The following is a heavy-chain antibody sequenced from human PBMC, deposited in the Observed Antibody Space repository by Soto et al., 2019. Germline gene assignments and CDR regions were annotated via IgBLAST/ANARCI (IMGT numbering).Heavy chain of an antibody. D-gene: IGHD3-10*01. CDR1: GFTVTSYY. CDR3: ARDYYYGSGNYYRADYYHYGMDV. J-gene: IGHJ6*02. V-gene: IGHV3-53*01. Sequence: GGSLRLSCAASGFTVTSYYMSWIRQAPGKGLEWVSLIYTGGNTNYADSVKGRFTISRDNSKNTLYLQMNSLRAEDTAVYYCARDYYYGSGNYYRADYYHYGMDVWGQGTTVTVSS. CDR2: IYTGGNT.